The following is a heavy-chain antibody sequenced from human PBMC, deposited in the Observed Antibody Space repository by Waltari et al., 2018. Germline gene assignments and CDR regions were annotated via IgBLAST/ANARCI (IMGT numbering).Heavy chain of an antibody. CDR1: GFTFSSYA. CDR3: AKGIQLWSDGRDAFDI. Sequence: EVQLLESGGGLVQPGGSLRLSCAASGFTFSSYAMSWVRQAPGKGLEWVSAISGSGGSTYYADSVKGRFTISRDNSKNTLYLQMNSLRAEDTAVYYCAKGIQLWSDGRDAFDIWGQGTMVTVSS. D-gene: IGHD5-18*01. CDR2: ISGSGGST. V-gene: IGHV3-23*01. J-gene: IGHJ3*02.